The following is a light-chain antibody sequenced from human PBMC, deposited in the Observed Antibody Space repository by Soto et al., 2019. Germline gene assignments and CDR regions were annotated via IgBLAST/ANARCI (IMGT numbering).Light chain of an antibody. CDR3: QQVNGYPLP. Sequence: DIPLTQSPSFLSASVGDRVTITCRASQDISNYLAWYQKKPGKAPKFLIYGTSTLRSGVPSRLIGSGSGTEFTLTLGRRQPIDFATYSCQQVNGYPLPVGGGTKVEIK. CDR1: QDISNY. V-gene: IGKV1-9*01. CDR2: GTS. J-gene: IGKJ4*01.